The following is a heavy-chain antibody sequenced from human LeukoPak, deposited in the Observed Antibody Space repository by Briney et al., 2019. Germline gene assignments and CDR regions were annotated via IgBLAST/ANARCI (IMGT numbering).Heavy chain of an antibody. V-gene: IGHV1-2*02. Sequence: ASVKVSCKASGYTFTGYYMHWVRQAPGQGLEWMGWINPNSGGTNYAQKFQGRVTMTRDTSISTAYMELRRLRSDDTAVYYCARGNGPYYDILTGYYDGYNPGTDYWGQGTLVTVSS. J-gene: IGHJ4*02. D-gene: IGHD3-9*01. CDR2: INPNSGGT. CDR3: ARGNGPYYDILTGYYDGYNPGTDY. CDR1: GYTFTGYY.